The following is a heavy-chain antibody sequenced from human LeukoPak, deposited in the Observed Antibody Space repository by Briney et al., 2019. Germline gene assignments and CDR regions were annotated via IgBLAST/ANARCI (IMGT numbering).Heavy chain of an antibody. CDR3: ARTITIFGVLDYFDY. J-gene: IGHJ4*02. D-gene: IGHD3-3*01. V-gene: IGHV4-34*01. CDR1: GGSFSGYY. Sequence: SETLSLTCAVYGGSFSGYYWSWIRQPPGKGLEWIGEINHSGSTNYNPSLKSRVTISVDTSKNQFSLKLSSVTAADTAVYYCARTITIFGVLDYFDYWGQGTLVTVSS. CDR2: INHSGST.